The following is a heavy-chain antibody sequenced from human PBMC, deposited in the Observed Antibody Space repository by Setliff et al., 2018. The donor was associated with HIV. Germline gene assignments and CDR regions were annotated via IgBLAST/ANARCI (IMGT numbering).Heavy chain of an antibody. CDR3: ATRPRIAARPFDY. CDR1: GVSVGSGDYY. CDR2: IFHSGDT. V-gene: IGHV4-31*03. Sequence: PSETLSLTCSVSGVSVGSGDYYWHWIRQHPEKAPEWIGYIFHSGDTYYNPSLKSRISMSVDTSKNQFSLELTSLTAADTAVYYCATRPRIAARPFDYWGQGMWGTVSS. D-gene: IGHD6-6*01. J-gene: IGHJ4*02.